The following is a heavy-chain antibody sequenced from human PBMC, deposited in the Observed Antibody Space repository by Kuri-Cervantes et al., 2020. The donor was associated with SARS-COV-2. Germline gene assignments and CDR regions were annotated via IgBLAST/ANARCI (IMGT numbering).Heavy chain of an antibody. CDR3: AKGALKDYGNRFDP. CDR1: GFTFINYA. J-gene: IGHJ5*02. Sequence: GRSLRLSFAAPGFTFINYARNWVRQAPGKGLEWVSGISGSGGSTYYADPVKGRFTISRDNSKNTLFLQMNSLRVEDTAVYYCAKGALKDYGNRFDPWGQGTLVTVSS. D-gene: IGHD4-17*01. CDR2: ISGSGGST. V-gene: IGHV3-23*01.